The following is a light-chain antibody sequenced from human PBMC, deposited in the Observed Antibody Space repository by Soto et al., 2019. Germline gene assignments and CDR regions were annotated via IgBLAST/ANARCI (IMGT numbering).Light chain of an antibody. J-gene: IGLJ1*01. CDR1: ISNIGAGYD. Sequence: QPLLAQPASVSGAPGQKFTISYTGSISNIGAGYDLHWYQQLPGTAPKLLLYGNSNRPSGVPDRFSGSKSGTSASLAITGLQAEDEADYYCQSYDSSLSAYVFGTGTKVTV. CDR3: QSYDSSLSAYV. CDR2: GNS. V-gene: IGLV1-40*01.